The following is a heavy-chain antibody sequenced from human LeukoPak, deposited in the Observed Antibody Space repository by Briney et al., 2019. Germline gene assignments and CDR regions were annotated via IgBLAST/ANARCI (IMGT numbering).Heavy chain of an antibody. Sequence: GGSLRLSCAASGFTFSSYGMHWVRQAPGKGLEWVAVIWYDGSNKYYAGSVKGRFTISRDNSKNTLYLQMNSLRAEDTAVYYCAREWYYDSSGYFPGDWFDPWGQGTLVTVSS. D-gene: IGHD3-22*01. CDR2: IWYDGSNK. V-gene: IGHV3-33*01. J-gene: IGHJ5*02. CDR3: AREWYYDSSGYFPGDWFDP. CDR1: GFTFSSYG.